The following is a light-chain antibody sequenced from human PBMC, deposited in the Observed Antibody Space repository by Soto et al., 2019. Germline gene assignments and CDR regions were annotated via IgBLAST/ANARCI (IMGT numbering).Light chain of an antibody. CDR3: QQYNNWSFT. Sequence: EIVMTQSPATLSVSPGERVTLSCRASQSVSSNLAWYQQKPGQAPRLLIYGASTRATDIPARFSGSGSRTEFTLTISSLQSEDFAVYYCQQYNNWSFTFGQGTKLEIK. CDR2: GAS. J-gene: IGKJ2*01. CDR1: QSVSSN. V-gene: IGKV3-15*01.